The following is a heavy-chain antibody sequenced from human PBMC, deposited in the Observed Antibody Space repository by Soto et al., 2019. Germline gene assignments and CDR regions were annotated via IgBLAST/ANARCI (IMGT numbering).Heavy chain of an antibody. CDR2: INPSGGST. CDR1: GYTFTSYY. D-gene: IGHD4-17*01. V-gene: IGHV1-46*03. J-gene: IGHJ1*01. CDR3: ARGFMNGDYDYFRH. Sequence: QLQLVQSGAEVRKPGASVKVSCKASGYTFTSYYMHWFRQAPGQGLEWMGFINPSGGSTTYAQTFQGRVTMTRDTSTTTVYMELSSLRSEDTAVYYCARGFMNGDYDYFRHWGQGPLVTVSS.